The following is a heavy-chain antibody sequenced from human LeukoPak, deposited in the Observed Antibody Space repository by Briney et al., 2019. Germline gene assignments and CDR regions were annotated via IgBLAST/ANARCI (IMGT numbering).Heavy chain of an antibody. CDR2: IDYSGNT. J-gene: IGHJ4*02. Sequence: SETLSRTCTVSGGSISSYYWSWIRQPPGKGLEWIAYIDYSGNTNYNPSLKSRVTISIDTSKNQFSLKLSSVTAADTAVYYCARHGNWDSRQYYFDHWGQGTLVTVSS. CDR3: ARHGNWDSRQYYFDH. V-gene: IGHV4-59*08. D-gene: IGHD1-7*01. CDR1: GGSISSYY.